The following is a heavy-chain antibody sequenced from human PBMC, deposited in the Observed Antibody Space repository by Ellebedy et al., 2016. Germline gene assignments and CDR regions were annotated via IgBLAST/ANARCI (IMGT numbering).Heavy chain of an antibody. CDR1: GFTFSNYA. CDR2: ISYDGSNK. V-gene: IGHV3-30*18. J-gene: IGHJ3*02. D-gene: IGHD3-9*01. CDR3: AKDITLYDILTPGAFDI. Sequence: GESLKISCAASGFTFSNYAMHWVRQAPGKGREWVAVISYDGSNKNYADSVKGPFTISRDNSKNTLYLQMNSLRAEDTAVYYCAKDITLYDILTPGAFDIWGQGTMVTVSS.